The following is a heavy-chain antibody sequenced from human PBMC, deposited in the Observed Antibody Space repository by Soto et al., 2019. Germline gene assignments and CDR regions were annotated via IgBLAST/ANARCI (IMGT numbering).Heavy chain of an antibody. Sequence: ASVKVSCKASGYTFTSYGISWVRQAPGQGLEWMGWISAYNGNTNYAQKLQGRVTMTTDTSTSTAYMELRSLRPDDTAVYYCARDLPIFTIAARAFDYWGQGTLVTVSS. V-gene: IGHV1-18*01. D-gene: IGHD6-6*01. CDR2: ISAYNGNT. CDR3: ARDLPIFTIAARAFDY. CDR1: GYTFTSYG. J-gene: IGHJ4*02.